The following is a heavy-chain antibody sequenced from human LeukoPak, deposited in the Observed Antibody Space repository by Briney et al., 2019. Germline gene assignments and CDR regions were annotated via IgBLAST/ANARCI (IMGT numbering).Heavy chain of an antibody. V-gene: IGHV4-30-4*08. CDR1: GGSISSGDYY. D-gene: IGHD6-13*01. CDR3: ARTYSSSWYRHYYMDV. Sequence: SETLSLTCTVSGGSISSGDYYWSWIRQPPGKGLEWIGYIYYSGSTYYNPSLKSRVTISVDMSKNQFSLKLSSVTAADTAVYYCARTYSSSWYRHYYMDVWGKGTTVTVSS. CDR2: IYYSGST. J-gene: IGHJ6*03.